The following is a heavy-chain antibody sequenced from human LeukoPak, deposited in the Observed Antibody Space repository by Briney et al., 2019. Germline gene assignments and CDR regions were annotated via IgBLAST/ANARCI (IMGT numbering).Heavy chain of an antibody. CDR2: ISSSSSYI. CDR1: GFTFSSYS. D-gene: IGHD3-3*01. Sequence: GGSLRLSCAASGFTFSSYSMNWVRQAPGKGLEWVSSISSSSSYIYYADSVKGRSTISRDNAKNSLYLQMNSLRAEDTAVYYCARDLVPDFWSPMDVWGKGTTVTVSS. V-gene: IGHV3-21*01. CDR3: ARDLVPDFWSPMDV. J-gene: IGHJ6*03.